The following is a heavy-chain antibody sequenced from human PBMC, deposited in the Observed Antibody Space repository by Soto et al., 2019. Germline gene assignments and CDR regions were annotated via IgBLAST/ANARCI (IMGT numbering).Heavy chain of an antibody. J-gene: IGHJ4*02. CDR1: GDSISSGGYY. CDR2: IYDNGGA. CDR3: ARVKGGTTLRAFDS. D-gene: IGHD1-7*01. V-gene: IGHV4-31*03. Sequence: QVQLQESGPGLVKPSQTLSLTCTVSGDSISSGGYYWSWIRQHPGKGLEWIGYIYDNGGAYYSPSLKGRVVISVDRSENQFSMRLMSVTAADTAVYYCARVKGGTTLRAFDSWGQGTLVTVSS.